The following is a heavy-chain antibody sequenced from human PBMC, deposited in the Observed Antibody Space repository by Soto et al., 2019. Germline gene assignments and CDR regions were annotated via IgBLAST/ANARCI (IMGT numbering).Heavy chain of an antibody. Sequence: VQLTESGPGLVRPSGTLSLTCDVSGGSITTSVLWTWVRQFPGRGLEWIGEIAHDGHTNYNPSLSGRFTMPVDLSTSRFSLMGASVNAADTAVFSCAGGRDYAYWGKGTLVTVSS. V-gene: IGHV4-4*02. D-gene: IGHD4-17*01. CDR2: IAHDGHT. J-gene: IGHJ4*02. CDR3: AGGRDYAY. CDR1: GGSITTSVL.